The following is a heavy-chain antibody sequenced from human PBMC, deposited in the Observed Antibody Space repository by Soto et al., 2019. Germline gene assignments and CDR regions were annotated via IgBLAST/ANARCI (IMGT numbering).Heavy chain of an antibody. D-gene: IGHD2-15*01. CDR2: VIPIFGTA. Sequence: ASVKVSCKASGGTFSSYAISWVRQAPGQGLEWMGGVIPIFGTANYAQKFQGRVTITADESTSTAYMELSSLRSEDTAVYYCASDYCSGGSCYGSVYCGQGTLVTVSS. J-gene: IGHJ4*02. V-gene: IGHV1-69*13. CDR1: GGTFSSYA. CDR3: ASDYCSGGSCYGSVY.